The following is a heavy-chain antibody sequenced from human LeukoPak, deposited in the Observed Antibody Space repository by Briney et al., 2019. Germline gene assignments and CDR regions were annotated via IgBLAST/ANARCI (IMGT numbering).Heavy chain of an antibody. CDR3: ARGTTTSFDY. D-gene: IGHD4-17*01. J-gene: IGHJ4*02. Sequence: GGSLRLSCAASGFTFSSYAMSWVHQAPGKGLEWVSAISGSGGSTYYADSVKGRFTISRDNSKNTLYLQMNSLRDEDTAVYYCARGTTTSFDYWGQGTLVTVSS. CDR1: GFTFSSYA. V-gene: IGHV3-23*01. CDR2: ISGSGGST.